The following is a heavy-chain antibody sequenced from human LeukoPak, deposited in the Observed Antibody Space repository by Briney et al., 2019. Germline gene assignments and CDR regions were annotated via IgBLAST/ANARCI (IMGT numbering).Heavy chain of an antibody. Sequence: GGSLRLSCAASGFTFTNYWMSWVRQAPGKGLELVANIKQDRSEKYYVDSVKGRFTISRDNANNSLYLQMNSLRAEDTAVYYCARLREIPVFGVVTKSTSYFGYWGQGTLVTVSS. V-gene: IGHV3-7*01. CDR2: IKQDRSEK. CDR3: ARLREIPVFGVVTKSTSYFGY. J-gene: IGHJ4*02. CDR1: GFTFTNYW. D-gene: IGHD3-3*01.